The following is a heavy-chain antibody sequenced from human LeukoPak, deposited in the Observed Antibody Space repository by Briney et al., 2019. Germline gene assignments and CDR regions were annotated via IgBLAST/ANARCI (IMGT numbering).Heavy chain of an antibody. J-gene: IGHJ4*02. V-gene: IGHV3-23*01. CDR2: LSGTNNNT. CDR1: GFTFSVYA. D-gene: IGHD5/OR15-5a*01. Sequence: GGSLRLSCAASGFTFSVYAMSWVRQAPGKGLKWVSSLSGTNNNTFYAVSVKGRFTISRDNSKNTLYLQMSSLRAEDTAVYYCARGSTSPDYWGQGTLVTVSS. CDR3: ARGSTSPDY.